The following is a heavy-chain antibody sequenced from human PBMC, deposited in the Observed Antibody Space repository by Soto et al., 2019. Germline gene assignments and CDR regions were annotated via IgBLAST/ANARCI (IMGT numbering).Heavy chain of an antibody. CDR2: INHSGST. V-gene: IGHV4-34*01. D-gene: IGHD3-22*01. J-gene: IGHJ4*02. CDR1: GGSFSGYY. Sequence: PSETLSLTCTVYGGSFSGYYWSWIRQPPGKGLEWIGEINHSGSTNYNPSLKSRVTISVDTSKNQFSLKLSSVTAADTAVYYCARPTMIAGYYFDYWGQGTLVTVSS. CDR3: ARPTMIAGYYFDY.